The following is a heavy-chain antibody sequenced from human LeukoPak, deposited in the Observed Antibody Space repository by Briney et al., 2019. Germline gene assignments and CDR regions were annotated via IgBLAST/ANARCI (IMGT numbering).Heavy chain of an antibody. CDR2: ISAYNGNT. CDR3: ARADGTTWSYYMDV. J-gene: IGHJ6*03. CDR1: GYTFTIYG. D-gene: IGHD1-7*01. Sequence: ASVKVSCTASGYTFTIYGITWVRQAPGQGLEWMGWISAYNGNTNYAQKFQGRVTMTTDTSTSTAYMELRSLRSDDTAVYYCARADGTTWSYYMDVWGKGTTVTVSS. V-gene: IGHV1-18*01.